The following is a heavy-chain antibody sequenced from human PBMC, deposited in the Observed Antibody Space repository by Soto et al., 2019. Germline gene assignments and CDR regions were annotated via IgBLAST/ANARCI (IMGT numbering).Heavy chain of an antibody. D-gene: IGHD2-21*01. CDR1: GYTFTSYA. CDR3: ARVIVDYSFDY. Sequence: ASVKGSCKASGYTFTSYAMHWVRQAPGQRLEWMGWINAGNGNTKYSQKCQGRVTITRDTSASTAYMELRSLRSEDTAVYYCARVIVDYSFDYWGQGTLVTVSS. J-gene: IGHJ4*02. V-gene: IGHV1-3*01. CDR2: INAGNGNT.